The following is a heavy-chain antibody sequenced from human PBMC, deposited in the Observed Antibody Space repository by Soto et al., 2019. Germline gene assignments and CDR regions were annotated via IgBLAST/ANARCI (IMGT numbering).Heavy chain of an antibody. CDR3: ATPPGAAAADYFDY. Sequence: QVQLVQSGAEVKKPGSSVKVSCKASGGTFSSYAISWVRQAPGQGLEWMGGIIPIFGTANYAQKFQGRVTITADESTSTAYMELSSLRSEDTAVYYCATPPGAAAADYFDYWGQGTLVTVSS. V-gene: IGHV1-69*12. CDR1: GGTFSSYA. CDR2: IIPIFGTA. J-gene: IGHJ4*02. D-gene: IGHD6-13*01.